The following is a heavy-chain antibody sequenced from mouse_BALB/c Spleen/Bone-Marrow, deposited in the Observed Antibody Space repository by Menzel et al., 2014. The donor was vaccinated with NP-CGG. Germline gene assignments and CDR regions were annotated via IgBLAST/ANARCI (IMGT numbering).Heavy chain of an antibody. CDR2: IYPGDDDT. CDR1: GYAFSIYW. V-gene: IGHV1-80*01. J-gene: IGHJ2*01. CDR3: ARGGISIDY. Sequence: LVESGAELVRPGSSVKISCKASGYAFSIYWMNWVKQRPGQGLEWIGQIYPGDDDTDYNGKFKGKATLTADRSSSTAYIQLNSLTSEDSAVYFCARGGISIDYWGQGTTLTVSS.